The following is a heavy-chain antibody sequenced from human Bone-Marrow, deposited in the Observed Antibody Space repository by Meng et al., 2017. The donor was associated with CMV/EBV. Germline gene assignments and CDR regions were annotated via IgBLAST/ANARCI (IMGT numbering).Heavy chain of an antibody. D-gene: IGHD2-2*02. J-gene: IGHJ4*02. CDR2: IKQDGREK. CDR1: GFTFRNYW. Sequence: GESLKISCAASGFTFRNYWMSWVRQAPGKGLEWVANIKQDGREKYYVDSVKGRFTISRDDAKNSVSLQMNSLRAEDTAVYYCAREGPRYQLLYVDYCGQRTLVAASS. V-gene: IGHV3-7*01. CDR3: AREGPRYQLLYVDY.